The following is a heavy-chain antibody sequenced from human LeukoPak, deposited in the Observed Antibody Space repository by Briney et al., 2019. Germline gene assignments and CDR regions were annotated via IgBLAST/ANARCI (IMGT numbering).Heavy chain of an antibody. CDR2: ISGSGDDT. D-gene: IGHD3-10*01. CDR1: GSTFSSYV. V-gene: IGHV3-23*01. CDR3: AKKEAMIRGVPYYYDF. Sequence: GGSLRLSCSASGSTFSSYVMTWVRQAPGQGLEWVSAISGSGDDTYYADSVKGRFAISGDNSKNTLYLQMDSLRAEDTAVYYCAKKEAMIRGVPYYYDFWGQGTLVTVSS. J-gene: IGHJ4*02.